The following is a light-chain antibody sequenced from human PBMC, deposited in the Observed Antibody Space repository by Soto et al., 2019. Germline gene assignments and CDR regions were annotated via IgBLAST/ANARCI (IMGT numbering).Light chain of an antibody. CDR1: NSDVGGDNH. CDR2: DGS. CDR3: SSYTSSTSL. J-gene: IGLJ2*01. V-gene: IGLV2-14*03. Sequence: QSALTQPASVSGSLGQSITISCTGTNSDVGGDNHVSWYQQHPDKAPKLLIYDGSNRPSGVSNRFSGSKSGNTASLTISGLQTEDEAHYYCSSYTSSTSLFGGGTKLTVL.